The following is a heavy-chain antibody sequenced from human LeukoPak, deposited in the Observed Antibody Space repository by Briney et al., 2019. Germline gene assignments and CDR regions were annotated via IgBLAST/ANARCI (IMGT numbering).Heavy chain of an antibody. J-gene: IGHJ4*02. CDR2: IVVGSGNT. V-gene: IGHV1-58*01. Sequence: SVRVSFKASGSTFCTSAVQWVRQARGQGLEWIAWIVVGSGNTNYAQRFQERVTITRDMSTRTVYMELTGLRSDDTAVYYCAAGGTIWDFDYWGQGTLVTVSS. D-gene: IGHD3-3*01. CDR1: GSTFCTSA. CDR3: AAGGTIWDFDY.